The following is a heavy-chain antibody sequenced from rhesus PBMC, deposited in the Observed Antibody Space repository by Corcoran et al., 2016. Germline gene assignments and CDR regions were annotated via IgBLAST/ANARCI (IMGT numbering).Heavy chain of an antibody. CDR3: AREETFTMIVVITPRFDY. J-gene: IGHJ4*01. Sequence: QVQLVQSGAEVKKPGSSVKVSCKASGYTFTDYYMHWVRQAPRQGLEWMGWINPYNGNTKDPQKFQGRVTMTRDTSTSTAYMELSSLRSEDTAVYYCAREETFTMIVVITPRFDYWGQGVLVTVSS. CDR2: INPYNGNT. CDR1: GYTFTDYY. V-gene: IGHV1S2*01. D-gene: IGHD3-28*01.